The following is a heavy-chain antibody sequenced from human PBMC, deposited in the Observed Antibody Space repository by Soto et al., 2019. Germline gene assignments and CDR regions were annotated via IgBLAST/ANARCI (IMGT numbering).Heavy chain of an antibody. Sequence: QVQLVESGGGVVQPGRSLGHSCAASGFTFSSYGMHWVRQAPGKGLEWVAVISYDGSNKYYADSVKGRLTISRDNSKNTLYLQMNSLRGEDTAVYYCAKDNGSGCDWLRVGDASDIWGQGTMVTVSS. CDR1: GFTFSSYG. V-gene: IGHV3-30*18. J-gene: IGHJ3*02. D-gene: IGHD5-12*01. CDR3: AKDNGSGCDWLRVGDASDI. CDR2: ISYDGSNK.